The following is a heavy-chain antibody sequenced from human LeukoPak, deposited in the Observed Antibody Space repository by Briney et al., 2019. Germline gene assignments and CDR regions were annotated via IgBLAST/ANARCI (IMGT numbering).Heavy chain of an antibody. J-gene: IGHJ5*02. Sequence: PSETLSLTCPVSGGSISSYYWRWIRQPAGKGLEWIGRIYTSGSTNYNPSLKSRVTMSVDTSKNQFSLKLSSVTAADTAVYYCARDGWDCSSTSCSSNWFDPWGQGTLVTVSS. CDR1: GGSISSYY. CDR2: IYTSGST. CDR3: ARDGWDCSSTSCSSNWFDP. V-gene: IGHV4-4*07. D-gene: IGHD2-2*01.